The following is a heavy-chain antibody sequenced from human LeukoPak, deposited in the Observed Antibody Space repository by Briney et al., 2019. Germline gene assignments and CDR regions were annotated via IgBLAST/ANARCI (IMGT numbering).Heavy chain of an antibody. J-gene: IGHJ3*02. Sequence: ASVKVSCKASGYTFTGYYMHWVRQAPGQGLEWMGWINPNSGGTNYAQKFQGRVTMTRDTSISTAYMELSRLRSDDTAVYYCARGQQWLVPHDAFDIWGQGTMVTVSS. V-gene: IGHV1-2*02. CDR1: GYTFTGYY. D-gene: IGHD6-19*01. CDR3: ARGQQWLVPHDAFDI. CDR2: INPNSGGT.